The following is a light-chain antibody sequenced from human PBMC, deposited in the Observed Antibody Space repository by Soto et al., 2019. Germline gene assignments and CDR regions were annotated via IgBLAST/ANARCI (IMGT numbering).Light chain of an antibody. Sequence: QAVVTQPPSASGTTGQRVTISCSGSGSSIGTNTVNWYRQLPGTAPKLLIYGNNQRPSGVPDRFSGSKSGTSASLAISGLQSEDEAEYYCAAWDGSLNNVLFGGGTQLTVL. CDR1: GSSIGTNT. CDR2: GNN. CDR3: AAWDGSLNNVL. V-gene: IGLV1-44*01. J-gene: IGLJ2*01.